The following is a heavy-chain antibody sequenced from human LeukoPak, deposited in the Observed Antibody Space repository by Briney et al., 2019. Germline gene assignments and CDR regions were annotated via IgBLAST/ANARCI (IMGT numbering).Heavy chain of an antibody. V-gene: IGHV1-69*13. Sequence: SVKVSCKASGGTFSSYAISWVRQAPGQELEWTGGIIPIFVTANYAQKFQGRVTITADESTSTAYMELSSLRSEDTAVYYCASWVRESPPFGAAHYYYYGMDVWGQGTTVTVSS. D-gene: IGHD3-10*01. CDR1: GGTFSSYA. CDR2: IIPIFVTA. CDR3: ASWVRESPPFGAAHYYYYGMDV. J-gene: IGHJ6*02.